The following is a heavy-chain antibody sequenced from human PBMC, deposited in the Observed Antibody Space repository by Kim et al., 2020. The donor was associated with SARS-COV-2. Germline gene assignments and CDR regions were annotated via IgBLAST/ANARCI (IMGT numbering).Heavy chain of an antibody. Sequence: GGSLRLSCAASGFTFSDSAMHWVRQVSGKGLEWIGRIKTKRERYATAYAASVTGRFTISRDDSRNTAYLQMNSLKTEDTAVYYCSRLLVDGDYIFDYWGQGTLVTVSS. V-gene: IGHV3-73*01. J-gene: IGHJ4*02. CDR1: GFTFSDSA. CDR3: SRLLVDGDYIFDY. D-gene: IGHD4-17*01. CDR2: IKTKRERYAT.